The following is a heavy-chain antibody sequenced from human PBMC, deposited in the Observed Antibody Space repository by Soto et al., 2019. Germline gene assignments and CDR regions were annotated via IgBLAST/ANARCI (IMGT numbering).Heavy chain of an antibody. CDR1: GFTLSSRW. V-gene: IGHV3-74*01. J-gene: IGHJ4*02. D-gene: IGHD2-15*01. Sequence: EVQLVESGGGVVQPGGSLRLSCAASGFTLSSRWMHWVRQAPGKGLVWVSRIKTDGTSTSYADSVKGRFTISRDNAKNTLYLQMNSLRAEDTAMYYCARDQDTYGQAVFDSWGQGTLVTVSS. CDR2: IKTDGTST. CDR3: ARDQDTYGQAVFDS.